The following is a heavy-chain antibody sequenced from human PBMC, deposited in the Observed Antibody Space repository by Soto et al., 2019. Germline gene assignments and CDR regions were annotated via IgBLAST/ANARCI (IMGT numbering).Heavy chain of an antibody. D-gene: IGHD3-10*01. CDR1: GFTFSSYA. CDR3: ARDEYPGVY. CDR2: ISYDGSNK. V-gene: IGHV3-30-3*01. J-gene: IGHJ4*02. Sequence: QVQLVESGGGVVQPGRSLRLSCAASGFTFSSYAMHWVRQAQGKGLEWVAVISYDGSNKYYADSVKSRFTISRDNSKNTLYLQMNSLKTEDTAVYYCARDEYPGVYWGQGTLVTVSS.